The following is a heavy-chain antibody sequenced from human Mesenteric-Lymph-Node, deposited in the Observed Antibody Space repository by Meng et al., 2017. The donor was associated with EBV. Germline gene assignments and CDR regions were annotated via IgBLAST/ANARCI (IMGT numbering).Heavy chain of an antibody. CDR2: MDFGGSS. V-gene: IGHV4-39*06. CDR1: VVSIGSADYY. D-gene: IGHD5-24*01. J-gene: IGHJ4*01. Sequence: PLVQSRQALPEPSGTPAIPCVACVVSIGSADYYCGWIRKPPRKGLEWIGTMDFGGSSNYNQSLDSRVTISIDRDNNKFRLKLTFVTVADTAVYFCATDSSKDDYYFDHWGRGALVTVSS. CDR3: ATDSSKDDYYFDH.